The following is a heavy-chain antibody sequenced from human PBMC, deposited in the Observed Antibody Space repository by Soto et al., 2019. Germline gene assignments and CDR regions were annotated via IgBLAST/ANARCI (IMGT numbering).Heavy chain of an antibody. V-gene: IGHV3-49*04. CDR2: IRTKAYGGTT. J-gene: IGHJ4*02. Sequence: PGGSLRLSCSASGFTFGDYAMSWVRQAPGKGLEWVGFIRTKAYGGTTEYAASVRGRFTVSRDDSKSSASLRMNSLKTEDTAVYYCAKDHPYRYYDSSASDFDYWGQGTLVTVSS. D-gene: IGHD3-22*01. CDR1: GFTFGDYA. CDR3: AKDHPYRYYDSSASDFDY.